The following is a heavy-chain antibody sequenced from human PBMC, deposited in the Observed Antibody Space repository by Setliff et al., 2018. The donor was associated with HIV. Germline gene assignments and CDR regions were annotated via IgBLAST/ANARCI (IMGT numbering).Heavy chain of an antibody. V-gene: IGHV7-4-1*02. D-gene: IGHD3-22*01. CDR3: ARAGAYYYDGSGYKIFTHFDS. CDR1: GYSRKKYG. J-gene: IGHJ4*02. CDR2: IDTNTGKP. Sequence: ASVKVSCKASGYSRKKYGMNWVRQAPGQGLEWMGWIDTNTGKPTYVQGTTGRFVFSLDTSVNATYLQITALKTEDTAVYYCARAGAYYYDGSGYKIFTHFDSWGQGTLVTVSS.